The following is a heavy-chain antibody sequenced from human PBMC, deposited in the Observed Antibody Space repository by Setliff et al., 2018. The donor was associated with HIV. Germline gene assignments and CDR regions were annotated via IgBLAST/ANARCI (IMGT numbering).Heavy chain of an antibody. J-gene: IGHJ3*02. CDR3: AREDTTGYYSLSAFDI. D-gene: IGHD3-22*01. CDR2: INHSGRT. Sequence: SETLSLTCAVYGGSFTNYFWSWIRQSPGKGLEWIGEINHSGRTKYNPSLKSRVTMSVDTSKNQFSLKLKSVTAAGTAVYYCAREDTTGYYSLSAFDIWGQGTLVTVSS. V-gene: IGHV4-34*01. CDR1: GGSFTNYF.